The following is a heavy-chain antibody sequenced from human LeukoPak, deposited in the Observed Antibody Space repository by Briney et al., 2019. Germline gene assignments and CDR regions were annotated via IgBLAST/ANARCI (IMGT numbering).Heavy chain of an antibody. CDR1: GGSISSSSYY. D-gene: IGHD2-21*02. CDR2: IYYSGST. CDR3: ARDRCGGDCYSPPYSIDY. J-gene: IGHJ4*02. Sequence: KSSETLSLTCTVSGGSISSSSYYWGWIRQPPGKGLEWIGSIYYSGSTYYNPSLKSRVTISVDTSKNQFSLKLSSVTAADTAVYYCARDRCGGDCYSPPYSIDYWGQGTLVTVSS. V-gene: IGHV4-39*07.